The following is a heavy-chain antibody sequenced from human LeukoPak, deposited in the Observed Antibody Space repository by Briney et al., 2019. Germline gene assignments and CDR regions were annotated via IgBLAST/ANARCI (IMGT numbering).Heavy chain of an antibody. D-gene: IGHD3-16*02. CDR1: GGSFSGYY. V-gene: IGHV4-34*01. Sequence: PSETLSLTCAVYGGSFSGYYWSWLRQPPGKGLEWIGEINHSGSTNYNPSLKSRVTISVDTSKNQFSLKLSSVTAADTAVYYCARSYVWGSYRSAEYFQHWGQGTLVTVSS. CDR3: ARSYVWGSYRSAEYFQH. J-gene: IGHJ1*01. CDR2: INHSGST.